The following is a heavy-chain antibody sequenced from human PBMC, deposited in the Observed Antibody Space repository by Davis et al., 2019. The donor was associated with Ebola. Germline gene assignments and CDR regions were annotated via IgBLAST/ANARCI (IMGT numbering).Heavy chain of an antibody. D-gene: IGHD7-27*01. CDR3: VPSGYFDY. J-gene: IGHJ4*02. CDR2: ISSSGSTI. Sequence: GESLKISCAASGFTFSSYAMSWVRQAPGKGLEWVSYISSSGSTIYYADSVKGRFTISRDNSKNSLYLQMNSLRTEDTALYYCVPSGYFDYWGQGTLVTVSS. V-gene: IGHV3-48*04. CDR1: GFTFSSYA.